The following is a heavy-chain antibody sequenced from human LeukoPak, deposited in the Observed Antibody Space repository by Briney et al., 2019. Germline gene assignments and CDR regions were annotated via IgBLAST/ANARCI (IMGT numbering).Heavy chain of an antibody. D-gene: IGHD3-22*01. Sequence: QPGRSLRLSCAASGFTFSSYGMHWVRQAPGKGLEWVAVIWYDGSNKYYADSVKGRFTISRDNARNSVYLHMNSLRAEDTAVYFCARGGSTGYDYNAFDMWGQGTMVAVSS. J-gene: IGHJ3*02. CDR2: IWYDGSNK. V-gene: IGHV3-33*01. CDR1: GFTFSSYG. CDR3: ARGGSTGYDYNAFDM.